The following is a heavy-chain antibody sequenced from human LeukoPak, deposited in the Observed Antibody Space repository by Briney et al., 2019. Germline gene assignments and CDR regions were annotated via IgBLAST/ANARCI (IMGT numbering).Heavy chain of an antibody. D-gene: IGHD5-12*01. Sequence: GGSLRLSCAASGFTFSSYAMHWVRQAPGKGLEWVAVISYDGSNKYYADSVKGRFTISRDNSKNTLYLQMNSLRAEDTAVYYCAREVATSNEYDYWGQGTLVTVSS. CDR1: GFTFSSYA. J-gene: IGHJ4*02. CDR2: ISYDGSNK. V-gene: IGHV3-30-3*01. CDR3: AREVATSNEYDY.